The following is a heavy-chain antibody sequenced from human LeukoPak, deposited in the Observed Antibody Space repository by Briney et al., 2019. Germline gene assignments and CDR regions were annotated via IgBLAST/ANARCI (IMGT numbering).Heavy chain of an antibody. CDR1: GGTFSSCA. J-gene: IGHJ4*02. Sequence: SVKVSCKASGGTFSSCAISWVRQAPGQGLEWMGGIIPIFGTANYAQKFQGRVTITADESTSTAYMELSSLRSEDTAVYYCARDLIYDSSGYYYYFDYWGQGTLVTVSS. V-gene: IGHV1-69*01. D-gene: IGHD3-22*01. CDR3: ARDLIYDSSGYYYYFDY. CDR2: IIPIFGTA.